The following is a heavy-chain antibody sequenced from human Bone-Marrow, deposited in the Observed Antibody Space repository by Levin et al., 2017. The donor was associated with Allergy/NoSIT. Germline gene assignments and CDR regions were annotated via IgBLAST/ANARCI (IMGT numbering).Heavy chain of an antibody. J-gene: IGHJ4*02. D-gene: IGHD2-21*01. CDR3: ARSYCGGDCFYFDY. CDR2: IYYSGST. Sequence: PSQTLSLTCTVSGGSISSYYWSWIRQPPGKGLEWIGYIYYSGSTNYNPSLKSRVTISVDTSKNQFSLKLSSVTAADTAVYYCARSYCGGDCFYFDYWGQGTLVTVSS. CDR1: GGSISSYY. V-gene: IGHV4-59*01.